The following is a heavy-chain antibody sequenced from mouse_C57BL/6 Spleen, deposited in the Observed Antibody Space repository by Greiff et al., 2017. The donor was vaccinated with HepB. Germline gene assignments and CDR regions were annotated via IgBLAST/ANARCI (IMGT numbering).Heavy chain of an antibody. CDR3: ARDSNYYYAMDY. CDR1: GYAFSSSW. J-gene: IGHJ4*01. CDR2: IYPGDGDT. D-gene: IGHD2-5*01. V-gene: IGHV1-82*01. Sequence: VKLVESGPELVKPGASVKISCKASGYAFSSSWMNWVKQRPGKGLEWIGRIYPGDGDTNYNGKFKGKATLTADKSSSTAYMQLSSLTSEDSAVYFCARDSNYYYAMDYWGQGTSVTVSS.